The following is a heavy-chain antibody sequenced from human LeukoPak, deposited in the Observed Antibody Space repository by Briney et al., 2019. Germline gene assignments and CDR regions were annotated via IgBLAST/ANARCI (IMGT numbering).Heavy chain of an antibody. D-gene: IGHD3-10*01. CDR1: GGSFSGYY. J-gene: IGHJ5*02. CDR2: INHSGST. V-gene: IGHV4-34*01. CDR3: ARGSAVTMVRGVNLDP. Sequence: SETLSLTCAVYGGSFSGYYWSWIRQPPGKGLEWIGEINHSGSTNYNPSLKSRVTISVDTSKNQFSLKLSSVTAADTAVYCCARGSAVTMVRGVNLDPWGQGTLVTVSS.